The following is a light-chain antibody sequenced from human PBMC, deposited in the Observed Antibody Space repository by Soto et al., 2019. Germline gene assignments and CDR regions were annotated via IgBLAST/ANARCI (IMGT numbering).Light chain of an antibody. CDR2: WAS. CDR3: PQYYSPPPT. V-gene: IGKV4-1*01. J-gene: IGKJ1*01. Sequence: DIVMTQSPDSLAVSLGERATINCKSSQSVLYSSNNKNYLAWYQQKPGQPPKLLIYWASTRESGVPDRFSGSGSGTDFTLTISSLQAEHVPVYYSPQYYSPPPTFGQGPKVDIK. CDR1: QSVLYSSNNKNY.